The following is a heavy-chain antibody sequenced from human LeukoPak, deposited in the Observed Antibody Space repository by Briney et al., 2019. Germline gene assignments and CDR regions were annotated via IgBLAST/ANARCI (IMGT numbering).Heavy chain of an antibody. CDR2: MNPNSGNT. D-gene: IGHD2-2*02. CDR3: AREGRRYCSSTSCYNDY. Sequence: ASVKVSCKASGYTFTSYDINWVRQATGQGLEWMGCMNPNSGNTGYAQKFQGRVTITRNTSISTAYMELSSLRSEDTAVYYCAREGRRYCSSTSCYNDYWGQGTLVTVSS. J-gene: IGHJ4*02. V-gene: IGHV1-8*03. CDR1: GYTFTSYD.